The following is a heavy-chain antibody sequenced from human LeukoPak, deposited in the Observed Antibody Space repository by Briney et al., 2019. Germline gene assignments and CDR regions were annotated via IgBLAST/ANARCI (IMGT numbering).Heavy chain of an antibody. J-gene: IGHJ4*02. V-gene: IGHV5-51*01. CDR2: IFPDDSDT. CDR1: GYNFAHDW. Sequence: GESLKISCKGSGYNFAHDWIGWVRQMPGKGLEWMGIIFPDDSDTIYSPSFQGHVTISADKSINTAYLQWSDLKASDSAMYYCARQESEMTTPANRYFDLWGQGTLITVSS. D-gene: IGHD2-15*01. CDR3: ARQESEMTTPANRYFDL.